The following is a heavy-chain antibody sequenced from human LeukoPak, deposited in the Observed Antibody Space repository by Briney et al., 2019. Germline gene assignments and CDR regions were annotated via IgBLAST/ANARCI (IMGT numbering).Heavy chain of an antibody. V-gene: IGHV3-13*04. D-gene: IGHD6-13*01. CDR3: ARSGYYHYYGLDV. CDR1: GFTFSSYD. CDR2: IGTADDT. J-gene: IGHJ6*02. Sequence: PGGSLRLSCAASGFTFSSYDMHWVRQTTGKGLEWVSAIGTADDTFYPDSVKGRFTISRDDAKNSLYLQMNNLRVGDTAVYYCARSGYYHYYGLDVWGQGTTVTASS.